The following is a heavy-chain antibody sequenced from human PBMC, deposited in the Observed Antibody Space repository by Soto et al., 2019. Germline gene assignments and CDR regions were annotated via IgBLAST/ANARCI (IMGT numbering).Heavy chain of an antibody. D-gene: IGHD2-8*01. CDR3: ARRGGGQSLNS. Sequence: GGSLRLSCAASGFTFSDYYMVWIRQAPGKGLEWVSYITNIDSSKKYADSVRGRFTISRDNAKKSLYLQMNSLRPEDTAVYYCARRGGGQSLNSWGQGTLVTVSS. CDR2: ITNIDSSK. J-gene: IGHJ5*02. V-gene: IGHV3-11*01. CDR1: GFTFSDYY.